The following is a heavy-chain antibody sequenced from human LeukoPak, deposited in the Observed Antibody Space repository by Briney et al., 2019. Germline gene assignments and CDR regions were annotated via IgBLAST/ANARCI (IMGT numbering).Heavy chain of an antibody. D-gene: IGHD3-10*01. Sequence: SETLSLTCTVSGGSISSSSYYWGWIRQPPGKVLEWIGSIYYSGCTYYNPSLKSRVTISVDRSKNQFSLKLSSVTAADTAVYYCARGMGGSGYYYFDYWGQGTLVTVSS. V-gene: IGHV4-39*07. CDR2: IYYSGCT. J-gene: IGHJ4*02. CDR3: ARGMGGSGYYYFDY. CDR1: GGSISSSSYY.